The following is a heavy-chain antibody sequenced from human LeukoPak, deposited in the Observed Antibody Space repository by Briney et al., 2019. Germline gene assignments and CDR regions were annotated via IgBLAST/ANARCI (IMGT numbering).Heavy chain of an antibody. J-gene: IGHJ3*02. Sequence: PSETLSLTCTVSGYSISSGYYWGWIRQPPGKGLEWIGSIYHSGSTYYNPSLKSRVTISVDTSKNQFSLKLSSVTAADTAVYYCATGGLTHAFDIWGQGTMVTVSS. CDR1: GYSISSGYY. CDR2: IYHSGST. V-gene: IGHV4-38-2*02. D-gene: IGHD1-14*01. CDR3: ATGGLTHAFDI.